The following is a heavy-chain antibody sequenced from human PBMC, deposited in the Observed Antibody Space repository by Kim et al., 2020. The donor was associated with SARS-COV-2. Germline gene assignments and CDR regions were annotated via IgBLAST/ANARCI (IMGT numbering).Heavy chain of an antibody. Sequence: GGSLRLSCAASGFTFSSYAMHWVRQAPGKGLEWVAVISYDGSNKYYVDSVKGRFTISRDNSKNTLYLQRNSLRDEDTAVYYCARDRYCSSTSCYLGYYYYYYGMDVWRQGTTLTVSS. CDR1: GFTFSSYA. CDR3: ARDRYCSSTSCYLGYYYYYYGMDV. J-gene: IGHJ6*02. D-gene: IGHD2-2*01. CDR2: ISYDGSNK. V-gene: IGHV3-30*04.